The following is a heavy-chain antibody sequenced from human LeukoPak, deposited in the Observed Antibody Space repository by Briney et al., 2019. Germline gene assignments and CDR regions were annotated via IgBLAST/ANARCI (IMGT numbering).Heavy chain of an antibody. CDR2: IYYSGST. CDR3: ARVVMVRGVTLFDY. J-gene: IGHJ4*02. Sequence: KPSETLSLTCTVSGGSISSYYWSWIRQPPGKGLEWIGYIYYSGSTNYNPSLKSRVTISVDTSKNQFSLKLSSVTAADTAVYYCARVVMVRGVTLFDYWGQGTLVTVSS. D-gene: IGHD3-10*01. CDR1: GGSISSYY. V-gene: IGHV4-59*01.